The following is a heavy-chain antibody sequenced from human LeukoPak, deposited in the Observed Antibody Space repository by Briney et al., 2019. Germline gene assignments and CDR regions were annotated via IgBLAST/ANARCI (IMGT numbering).Heavy chain of an antibody. V-gene: IGHV3-33*01. Sequence: GRSLRLSCAASGFTLSSYGMHWVRQAPGKGLEWVAVIWYDGSNKYYADSVKGRFTICRDNSKNTLYLQMNSLRAEDTAVYYCARETSELGRKDDDAFDIWGQGTMVTVSS. CDR3: ARETSELGRKDDDAFDI. D-gene: IGHD1-1*01. CDR1: GFTLSSYG. CDR2: IWYDGSNK. J-gene: IGHJ3*02.